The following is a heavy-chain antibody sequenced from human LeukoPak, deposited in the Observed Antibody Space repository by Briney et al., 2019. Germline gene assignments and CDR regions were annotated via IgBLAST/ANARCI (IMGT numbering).Heavy chain of an antibody. D-gene: IGHD5-24*01. CDR3: AKMDVG. Sequence: PGGSLRLSCAASGLTFTSSWMHWVRQAPGKGLVWVSRINGDGSSTSYADSVKGRFTISRDNAKNTVYLQMNSLRAEDTAVYYCAKMDVGWGQGTLVTVSS. CDR1: GLTFTSSW. CDR2: INGDGSST. J-gene: IGHJ4*02. V-gene: IGHV3-74*01.